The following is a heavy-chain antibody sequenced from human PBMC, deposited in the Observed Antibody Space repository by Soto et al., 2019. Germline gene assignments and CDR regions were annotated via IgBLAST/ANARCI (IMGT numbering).Heavy chain of an antibody. D-gene: IGHD4-17*01. J-gene: IGHJ4*02. V-gene: IGHV4-59*01. CDR1: GGSISSYY. CDR2: IYYSGST. CDR3: ARDNGDYGIDY. Sequence: SETLSLTCTVSGGSISSYYWSWIRQPPGKGLEWIGYIYYSGSTNYNPSLKSRVTISVDTSKNQFSLKLSSVTAADTAVYYCARDNGDYGIDYWGQGTLVTVSS.